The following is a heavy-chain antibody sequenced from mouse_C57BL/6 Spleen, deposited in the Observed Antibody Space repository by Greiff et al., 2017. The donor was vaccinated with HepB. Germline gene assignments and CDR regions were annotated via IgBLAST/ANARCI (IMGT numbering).Heavy chain of an antibody. CDR2: IDPEDGET. CDR1: GINSKDYY. Sequence: EVQLKESGAELGKSGAPVKERCTTRGINSKDYYTHGVKQRTEQGLEWIGRIDPEDGETKYAPKFQGKATITADTSSNTAYLQLSSLTSEDTAVYYCVHYYGSLACCGQGTLVTISA. CDR3: VHYYGSLAC. V-gene: IGHV14-2*01. J-gene: IGHJ3*01. D-gene: IGHD1-1*01.